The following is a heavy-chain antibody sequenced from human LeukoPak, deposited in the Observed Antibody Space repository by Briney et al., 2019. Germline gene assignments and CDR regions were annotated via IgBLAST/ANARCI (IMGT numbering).Heavy chain of an antibody. CDR3: ARDSGGSSGWNRFDY. Sequence: GGSLRLSCAASGFTFSSYEMNWVRQAPGKGLEWVSYISSSGSTIYYADSVKGRFTISRDNAKNSLYLQMNSLRAEDTAVYYCARDSGGSSGWNRFDYWGQGTLVTVSS. J-gene: IGHJ4*02. D-gene: IGHD6-19*01. CDR2: ISSSGSTI. V-gene: IGHV3-48*03. CDR1: GFTFSSYE.